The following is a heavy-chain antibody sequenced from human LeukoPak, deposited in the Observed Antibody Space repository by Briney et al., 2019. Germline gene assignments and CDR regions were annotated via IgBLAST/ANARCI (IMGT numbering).Heavy chain of an antibody. V-gene: IGHV1-18*01. D-gene: IGHD3-9*01. CDR3: ARDGLYYDILTGLFPYYYYYYMDV. J-gene: IGHJ6*03. Sequence: ASVKDSCKASGYTFTSYGISWVRQAPGQGLEWMGWISAYNGNTNYAQKLQGRVTMTTDTSTSTAYMELRSLRSDDTAVYYRARDGLYYDILTGLFPYYYYYYMDVWGKGTTVTISS. CDR1: GYTFTSYG. CDR2: ISAYNGNT.